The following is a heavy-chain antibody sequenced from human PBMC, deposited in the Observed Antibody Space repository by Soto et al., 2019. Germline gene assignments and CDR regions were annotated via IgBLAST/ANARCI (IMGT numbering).Heavy chain of an antibody. V-gene: IGHV1-3*01. CDR1: GYTFTSYA. D-gene: IGHD2-2*01. J-gene: IGHJ5*02. CDR2: INAGNGNT. CDR3: ARDASSTGTGWFDP. Sequence: ASVKVSCKASGYTFTSYAMHWVRQAPGQRLEWMGWINAGNGNTKYSQKFQGRVTITRDTSASTTYMELSSLRSEDTAVYYCARDASSTGTGWFDPWGQGTLVTVSS.